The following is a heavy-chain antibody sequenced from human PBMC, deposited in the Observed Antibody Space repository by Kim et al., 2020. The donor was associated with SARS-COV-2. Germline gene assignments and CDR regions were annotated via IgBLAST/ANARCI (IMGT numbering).Heavy chain of an antibody. CDR1: GFTFSSYG. V-gene: IGHV3-33*06. J-gene: IGHJ4*02. CDR2: IWYDGSNK. CDR3: AKDPSGCRGGTCYPDY. Sequence: LSLTCAPSGFTFSSYGMHWVRQAPGKGLESVAVIWYDGSNKYYADSVKGRFTISRDNSKNTLYLQMNSLRVEDTAVYYCAKDPSGCRGGTCYPDYWGQGILVTVSS. D-gene: IGHD2-15*01.